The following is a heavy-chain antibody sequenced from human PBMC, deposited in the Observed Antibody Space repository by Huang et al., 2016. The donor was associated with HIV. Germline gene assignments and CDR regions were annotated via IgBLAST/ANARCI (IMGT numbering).Heavy chain of an antibody. V-gene: IGHV5-51*03. CDR3: AIHDSNDFTFDD. Sequence: EVQLVQSGVEVKKPGESLKISCKGSGFSFTSYWIGWVRQMPGKGLEWRGIIVPGNAKTFYSPSFQGQVTSSADKYTRTAYLQWSSLKAADSAIYYCAIHDSNDFTFDDWGQGTLVAVSS. D-gene: IGHD5-18*01. J-gene: IGHJ4*02. CDR1: GFSFTSYW. CDR2: IVPGNAKT.